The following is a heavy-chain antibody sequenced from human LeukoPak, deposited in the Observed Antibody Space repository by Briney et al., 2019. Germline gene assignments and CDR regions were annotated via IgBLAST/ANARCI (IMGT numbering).Heavy chain of an antibody. CDR1: GFTFSNYE. Sequence: GGSLRLSCAASGFTFSNYEMNWVRQAPGRGLEWVSYISDSGTTIYYGDSVKGRFTISRDNAKKSLYLQMNSLRAEDTAVYYCAELGITMIGGVWGKGTTVTISS. CDR2: ISDSGTTI. D-gene: IGHD3-10*02. V-gene: IGHV3-48*03. CDR3: AELGITMIGGV. J-gene: IGHJ6*04.